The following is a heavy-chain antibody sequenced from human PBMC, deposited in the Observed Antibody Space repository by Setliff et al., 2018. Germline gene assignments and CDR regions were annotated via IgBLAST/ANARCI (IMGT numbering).Heavy chain of an antibody. CDR3: ARSDDNFQYPDY. CDR2: IYYSGST. V-gene: IGHV4-34*01. Sequence: ASETLSLTCAVYGGSFSGYYWSWIRQPPGKGLEWIGSIYYSGSTYYNPSLKSRVTISVDTSKNQFSLKLSSVTAADTAIYYCARSDDNFQYPDYWGQGTLVTVSS. D-gene: IGHD1-1*01. J-gene: IGHJ4*01. CDR1: GGSFSGYY.